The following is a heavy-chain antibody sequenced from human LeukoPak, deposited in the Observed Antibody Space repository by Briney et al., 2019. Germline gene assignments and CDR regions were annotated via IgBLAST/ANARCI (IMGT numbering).Heavy chain of an antibody. V-gene: IGHV7-4-1*02. Sequence: ASVKVSCKASGYTFTSYAMNWVRQAPGQGLEWMGWINTNTGDPTYAQGFTGRFVFSLDTSVSTAYLQISSLKAEDTAVYYCAVFDPTPNAQADFDYWGQGTPVTVSS. CDR2: INTNTGDP. CDR1: GYTFTSYA. D-gene: IGHD3-9*01. J-gene: IGHJ4*02. CDR3: AVFDPTPNAQADFDY.